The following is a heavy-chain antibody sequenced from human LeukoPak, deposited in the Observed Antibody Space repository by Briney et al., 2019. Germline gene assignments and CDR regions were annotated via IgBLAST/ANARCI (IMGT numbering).Heavy chain of an antibody. CDR3: ARVSSSGWYSNWFDP. Sequence: PSETLSLTCTVSGYSISSGYYWGWIRQPPGKELEWIGSIYHSGSTYYNPSLKSRVTISVDTSKNQFSLKLSSVTAADTAVYYCARVSSSGWYSNWFDPWGQGTLVTVSS. V-gene: IGHV4-38-2*02. CDR2: IYHSGST. CDR1: GYSISSGYY. D-gene: IGHD6-19*01. J-gene: IGHJ5*02.